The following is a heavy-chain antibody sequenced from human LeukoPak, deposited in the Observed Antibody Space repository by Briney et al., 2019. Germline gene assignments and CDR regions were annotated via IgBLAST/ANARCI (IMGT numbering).Heavy chain of an antibody. CDR2: IIPIFGTA. CDR3: ARVAITGTPDLDY. Sequence: SVKVSCKASGGTFSSYAISWVRQAPGQGLEWMGGIIPIFGTANYAQKFQGRVTITTDESTSTAYMELSSLRSDDTAVYYCARVAITGTPDLDYWGQGTLVTVSS. D-gene: IGHD1-7*01. CDR1: GGTFSSYA. V-gene: IGHV1-69*05. J-gene: IGHJ4*02.